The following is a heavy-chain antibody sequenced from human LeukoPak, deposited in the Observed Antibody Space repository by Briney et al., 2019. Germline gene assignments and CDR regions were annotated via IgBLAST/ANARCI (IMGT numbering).Heavy chain of an antibody. CDR1: GGSISSYY. V-gene: IGHV4-4*07. J-gene: IGHJ4*02. Sequence: SETLSLTCTVSGGSISSYYWSWLRQPAGKGLEWIGSIYTSGSTNYNPSLKSRVTMSVDTSKNQFSLKLSSVTAADTAVYYCARENYYDSSGYQHWGQGTLVTVSS. CDR2: IYTSGST. D-gene: IGHD3-22*01. CDR3: ARENYYDSSGYQH.